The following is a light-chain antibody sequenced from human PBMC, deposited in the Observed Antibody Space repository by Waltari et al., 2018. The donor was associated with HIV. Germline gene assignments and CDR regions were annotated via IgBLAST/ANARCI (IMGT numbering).Light chain of an antibody. V-gene: IGLV2-14*01. J-gene: IGLJ2*01. CDR2: EVT. CDR1: TSAVGGYHY. CDR3: SSYTPTNTVI. Sequence: QSALTQPASVSGSPRPSITISCIGPTSAVGGYHYLSCYQHHPGKAPKLLIYEVTNWPSGISNRFSGSKSGNTASLTISGLQAEDEADYYCSSYTPTNTVIFGGGTKLTVL.